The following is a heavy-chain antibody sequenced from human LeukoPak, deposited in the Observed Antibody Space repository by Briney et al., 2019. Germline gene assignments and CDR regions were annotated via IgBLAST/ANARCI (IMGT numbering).Heavy chain of an antibody. CDR2: IYYSGST. V-gene: IGHV4-59*01. J-gene: IGHJ6*02. D-gene: IGHD6-13*01. CDR3: ARDGAAAGDTYYYYYGMDV. Sequence: SQTLSLTCTVSGGSISSYYWSWIRQPPGKGLEWIGYIYYSGSTNYNPSLKSRVTISVDTSKNQFSLKLSSVTAADTAVYYCARDGAAAGDTYYYYYGMDVWGQGTTVIVSS. CDR1: GGSISSYY.